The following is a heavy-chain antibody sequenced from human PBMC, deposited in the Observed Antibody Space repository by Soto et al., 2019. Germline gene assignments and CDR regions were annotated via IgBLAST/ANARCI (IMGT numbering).Heavy chain of an antibody. V-gene: IGHV4-31*03. CDR3: ARTTFYDIFTAYYSLFDY. Sequence: SETLSLTCTVSGGSINSGRFYWSWIRQHPGKGLEWIGHISDSGSSYYNPSLESRVTISVDTSKNQFSLKLSAVTAADTAVYFCARTTFYDIFTAYYSLFDYWGQGTMVTVSS. J-gene: IGHJ4*02. D-gene: IGHD3-9*01. CDR2: ISDSGSS. CDR1: GGSINSGRFY.